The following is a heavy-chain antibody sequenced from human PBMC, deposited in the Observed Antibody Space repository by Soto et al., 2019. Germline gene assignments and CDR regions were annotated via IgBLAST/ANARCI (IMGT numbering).Heavy chain of an antibody. Sequence: GGSLRRSCAASGFTSGSYLMSWVRQAPGKGLEWVANIKQDGSEKNYEDSLNGRFTISRDNAKNSLFLQMNSLRADDTAVYYCARDLCSSRSCFFDFWGQGTLVTVSS. CDR1: GFTSGSYL. CDR3: ARDLCSSRSCFFDF. D-gene: IGHD2-2*01. CDR2: IKQDGSEK. V-gene: IGHV3-7*01. J-gene: IGHJ4*02.